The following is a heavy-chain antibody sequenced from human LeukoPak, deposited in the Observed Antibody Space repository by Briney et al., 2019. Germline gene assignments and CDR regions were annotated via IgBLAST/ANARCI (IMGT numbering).Heavy chain of an antibody. V-gene: IGHV1-2*02. CDR3: ARSAYCGADCYYWFDA. CDR1: GYTFTGHY. D-gene: IGHD2-21*02. J-gene: IGHJ5*02. Sequence: ASVKVSCKASGYTFTGHYTHWVRQAPGQGLEWMGWMNPNSGVTNYAQKFQGRVTMTRDTSISTAYMELSSLKSDDTAFYYCARSAYCGADCYYWFDAWGQGTLVTVSS. CDR2: MNPNSGVT.